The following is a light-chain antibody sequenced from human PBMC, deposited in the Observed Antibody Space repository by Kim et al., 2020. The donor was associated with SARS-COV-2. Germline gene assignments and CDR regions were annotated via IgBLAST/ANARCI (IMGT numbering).Light chain of an antibody. CDR3: QTWDIGTRV. CDR2: LNSDGNY. Sequence: QLALTQSPSASASLGASVTLTCSLSSGHSTYPIAWHQLRPEKGPRYLMKLNSDGNYIKGDGIPDRFSGSSSGTERYLTISSLQSEDEADYYCQTWDIGTRVFGGGTQLTVL. V-gene: IGLV4-69*02. CDR1: SGHSTYP. J-gene: IGLJ3*02.